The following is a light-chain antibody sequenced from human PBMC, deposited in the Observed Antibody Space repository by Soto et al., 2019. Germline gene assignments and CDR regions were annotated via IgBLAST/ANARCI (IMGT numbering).Light chain of an antibody. Sequence: DVQMTQSPSALSASVGDRVTITCRASQSISNWLAWYQQRPGKAPQLLISDASRLESGVPSRFSGSGSGTEFTLTISSLQPDDSATDYCQQYKSYSPRTFGQGTKVEIK. CDR2: DAS. CDR1: QSISNW. V-gene: IGKV1-5*01. J-gene: IGKJ1*01. CDR3: QQYKSYSPRT.